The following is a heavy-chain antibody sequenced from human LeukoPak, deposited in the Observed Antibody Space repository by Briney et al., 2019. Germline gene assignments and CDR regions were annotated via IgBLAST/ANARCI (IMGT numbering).Heavy chain of an antibody. J-gene: IGHJ6*03. CDR2: ISTGTYI. CDR1: GFTFSRFE. V-gene: IGHV3-21*05. CDR3: ARGTWATLYYYYMDV. Sequence: GGSLRLSCVASGFTFSRFEMNWVRQAPGKGLEWISHISTGTYIAYTDSVKGRFTISRDNAKNTLYLQMNSLRAEDTAVYYCARGTWATLYYYYMDVWGKGTTVTVSS. D-gene: IGHD5-24*01.